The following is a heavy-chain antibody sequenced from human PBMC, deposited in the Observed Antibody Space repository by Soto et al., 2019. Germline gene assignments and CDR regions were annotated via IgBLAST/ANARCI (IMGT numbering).Heavy chain of an antibody. V-gene: IGHV3-30*18. D-gene: IGHD7-27*01. Sequence: PGGSLRLSCAASGFTFSSYAMSWVRQAPGKGLEWVSAIRYDGSNKYYADSVKGRFTISRDNSKNTLYLQMNSLRAEDTAVYYCAKEYPDSDLGPHAFDIWGQGTMVTVS. CDR3: AKEYPDSDLGPHAFDI. CDR1: GFTFSSYA. CDR2: IRYDGSNK. J-gene: IGHJ3*02.